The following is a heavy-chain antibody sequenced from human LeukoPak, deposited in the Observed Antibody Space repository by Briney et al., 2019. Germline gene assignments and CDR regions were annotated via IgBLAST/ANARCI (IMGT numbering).Heavy chain of an antibody. D-gene: IGHD6-13*01. CDR3: ASRRKSGSSWYVDNNWFDP. J-gene: IGHJ5*02. V-gene: IGHV4-34*01. CDR1: GFTFGDYA. CDR2: INHTGST. Sequence: PGGSLRLSCTASGFTFGDYAMSWIRQPPGKGLEWIGEINHTGSTNHNPSLKSRVTISIDTSKNQFSLKLSSATAADTAVYYCASRRKSGSSWYVDNNWFDPWGQGTLVTVSS.